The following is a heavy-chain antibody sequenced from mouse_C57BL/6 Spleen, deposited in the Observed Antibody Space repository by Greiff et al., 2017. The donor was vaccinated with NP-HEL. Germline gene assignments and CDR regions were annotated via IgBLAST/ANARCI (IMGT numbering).Heavy chain of an antibody. CDR2: ISNLAYSI. V-gene: IGHV5-15*01. CDR3: ARLHSYAMDY. Sequence: EVMLVESGGGLVQPGGSLKLSCAASGFTFSDYGMAWVRQAPRKGPEWVAFISNLAYSIYYADTVTGRFTISRENAKNTLYLEMSSLRSEDTAMYYCARLHSYAMDYWGQGTSVTVSS. CDR1: GFTFSDYG. J-gene: IGHJ4*01.